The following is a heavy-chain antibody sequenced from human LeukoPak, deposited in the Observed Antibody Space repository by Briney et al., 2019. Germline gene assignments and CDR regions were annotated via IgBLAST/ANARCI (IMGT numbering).Heavy chain of an antibody. J-gene: IGHJ4*02. Sequence: GGSLRLSCAASGFTFDEYAMHWVRQTPGKGLEWVSGISWNSGLIDYADSVKGRFTISRDNAKNSLYPQMNSLKPEDTAFYYCAKVGIFGLVTYYFDYWGQGTLVTVSS. CDR1: GFTFDEYA. D-gene: IGHD3/OR15-3a*01. CDR2: ISWNSGLI. V-gene: IGHV3-9*01. CDR3: AKVGIFGLVTYYFDY.